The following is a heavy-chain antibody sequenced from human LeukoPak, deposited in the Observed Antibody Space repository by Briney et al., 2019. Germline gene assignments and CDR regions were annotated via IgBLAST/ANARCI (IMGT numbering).Heavy chain of an antibody. Sequence: PGESLRLSCAAPGFTFSAYALNWVRQAPGRGLEWVSTISGRGDSTYYADSVKGRFTISRENSKNMLYLQMNSLRVEDTAIYYCAQPPPLTMFREPNWGQGTLVTVSS. CDR2: ISGRGDST. CDR3: AQPPPLTMFREPN. V-gene: IGHV3-23*01. CDR1: GFTFSAYA. J-gene: IGHJ4*02. D-gene: IGHD3-10*01.